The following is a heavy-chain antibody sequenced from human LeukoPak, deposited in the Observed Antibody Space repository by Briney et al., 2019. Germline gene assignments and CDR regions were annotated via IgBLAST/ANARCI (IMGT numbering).Heavy chain of an antibody. CDR2: IYPRGST. Sequence: SQTLSLTCTVSGGSISSGSYSWSWIRQPPGKGLEWIGYIYPRGSTYYNPSLKSRVILSLDKSANQFSLKLSSVTAADTAVYYCARLYDSVGYYYPFDYWGQGTLVTVSS. D-gene: IGHD3-22*01. V-gene: IGHV4-30-2*01. CDR1: GGSISSGSYS. J-gene: IGHJ4*02. CDR3: ARLYDSVGYYYPFDY.